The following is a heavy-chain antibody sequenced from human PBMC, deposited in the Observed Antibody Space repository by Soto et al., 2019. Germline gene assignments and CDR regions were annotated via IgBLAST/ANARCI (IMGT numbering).Heavy chain of an antibody. CDR2: ISSTM. J-gene: IGHJ4*02. CDR1: GFTFSDYY. D-gene: IGHD6-6*01. Sequence: GSLRLSCAASGFTFSDYYMSWIRQAPGKGLEWVAYISSTMYYADSVKGRFTISRDNAKNSLYLQMNSLRDDDTAVYYCASDYGSSSAGFWGQGTLVTVSS. CDR3: ASDYGSSSAGF. V-gene: IGHV3-11*01.